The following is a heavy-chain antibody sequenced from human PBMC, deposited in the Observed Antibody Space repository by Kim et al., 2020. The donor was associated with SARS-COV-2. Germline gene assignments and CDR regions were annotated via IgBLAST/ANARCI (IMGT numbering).Heavy chain of an antibody. Sequence: VKGRFTISRDNSKNTLYLQMNSRRAEDTAVYYCARDNIVVVPAAENWFDPWGQGTLVTVSS. V-gene: IGHV3-30*07. D-gene: IGHD2-2*01. CDR3: ARDNIVVVPAAENWFDP. J-gene: IGHJ5*02.